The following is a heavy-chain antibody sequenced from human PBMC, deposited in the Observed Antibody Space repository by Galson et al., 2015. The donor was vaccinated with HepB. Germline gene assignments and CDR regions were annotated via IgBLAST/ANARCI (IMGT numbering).Heavy chain of an antibody. CDR1: GYTFTSYA. J-gene: IGHJ6*03. D-gene: IGHD6-19*01. V-gene: IGHV1-3*01. CDR3: AREEGSSSGWYPWGYYYYYMDV. CDR2: INAGNGNT. Sequence: SVKVSCKASGYTFTSYAMHWVRQAPGQRLEWMGWINAGNGNTKYSQKFQGRVTITRDTSASTAYMELSSLRSEDTAVYYCAREEGSSSGWYPWGYYYYYMDVWGKGTTVTVSS.